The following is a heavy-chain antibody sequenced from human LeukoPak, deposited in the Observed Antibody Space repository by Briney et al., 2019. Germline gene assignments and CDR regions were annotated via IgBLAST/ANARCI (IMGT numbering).Heavy chain of an antibody. V-gene: IGHV4-30-4*01. CDR1: GGSISSGDDY. J-gene: IGHJ3*02. D-gene: IGHD3-22*01. CDR3: ARDPGAYYYDSGGYSSPQGAFDI. CDR2: IYYSGNT. Sequence: PSETLSLTCTVSGGSISSGDDYWSWIRQPPGKGLEWIGHIYYSGNTYYNPSLKSRVIMSVDTSKNQFSLKLSSVTAADTAVYYCARDPGAYYYDSGGYSSPQGAFDIWGQGTMVTVSS.